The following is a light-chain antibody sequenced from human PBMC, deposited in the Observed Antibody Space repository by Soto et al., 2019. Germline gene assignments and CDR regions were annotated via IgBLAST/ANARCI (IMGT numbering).Light chain of an antibody. CDR1: QSVTSNY. Sequence: EIVLTQSPGTLSLSPGESAALSCRASQSVTSNYLVWYRQKPGQAPRLLIYAISSRAAGIPDRFIGSGSGTDFTLTITRLEPEDSAVYYCQQHSNSPWTFGQGTRVEI. V-gene: IGKV3D-20*02. CDR3: QQHSNSPWT. CDR2: AIS. J-gene: IGKJ1*01.